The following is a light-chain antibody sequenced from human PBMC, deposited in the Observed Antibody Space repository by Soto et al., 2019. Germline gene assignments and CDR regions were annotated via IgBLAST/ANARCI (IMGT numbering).Light chain of an antibody. Sequence: EIVMTQSPATLSVSPGERATFSCRASQSVSNYLAWYQQKPGQPPRLLMYGASTRATGIPARFSGSGSGTDFTLTISSLQSGDFAVYYCQQYNNWPLTFGGGTKVEIK. CDR2: GAS. CDR3: QQYNNWPLT. CDR1: QSVSNY. V-gene: IGKV3-15*01. J-gene: IGKJ4*01.